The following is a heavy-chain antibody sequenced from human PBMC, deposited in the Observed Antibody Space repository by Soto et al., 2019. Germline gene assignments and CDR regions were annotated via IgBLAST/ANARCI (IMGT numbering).Heavy chain of an antibody. V-gene: IGHV1-69*13. CDR3: AREVGTAAGSVDY. J-gene: IGHJ4*02. Sequence: SVKVSCKASGGTFSSYSISWVLQAPGQGLEWMGGIIPIFGTANYAQKFQGRVTITADESTSTAYMELSSLRSEDTAVYYCAREVGTAAGSVDYWGQGTLVTVSS. D-gene: IGHD6-13*01. CDR2: IIPIFGTA. CDR1: GGTFSSYS.